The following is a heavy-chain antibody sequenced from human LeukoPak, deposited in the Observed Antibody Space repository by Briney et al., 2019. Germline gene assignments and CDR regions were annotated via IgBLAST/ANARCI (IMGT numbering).Heavy chain of an antibody. D-gene: IGHD2-15*01. CDR1: GFTFNKYW. V-gene: IGHV3-74*01. Sequence: HTGGSLRLSCAASGFTFNKYWMHWVRQAPGKGLVWVSRINSDGSSTSYADSVKGRFTISRDNAKNTLYLQMNSLRAEDTAVYYCASAPDSYCSGGSCGYWGQGTLVTVSS. J-gene: IGHJ4*02. CDR2: INSDGSST. CDR3: ASAPDSYCSGGSCGY.